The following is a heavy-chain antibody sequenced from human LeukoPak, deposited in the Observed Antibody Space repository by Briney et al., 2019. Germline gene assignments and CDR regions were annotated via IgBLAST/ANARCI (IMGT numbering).Heavy chain of an antibody. CDR3: ARKGDVRSVISNVVWFDP. CDR1: GYSISSGYY. Sequence: SETLSLTCTVSGYSISSGYYWGWIRQPPGKGLEWIGSIYHSGSTYYNPSLKSRVTISVDTSKNQFSLKLSSVTAADTAVYYCARKGDVRSVISNVVWFDPWGQGTLVTVSS. D-gene: IGHD3-3*02. V-gene: IGHV4-38-2*02. J-gene: IGHJ5*02. CDR2: IYHSGST.